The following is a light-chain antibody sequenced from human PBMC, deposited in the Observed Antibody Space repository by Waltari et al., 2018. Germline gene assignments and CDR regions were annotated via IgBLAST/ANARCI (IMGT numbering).Light chain of an antibody. J-gene: IGKJ2*01. CDR1: QEINKY. CDR3: QQYYTVPYS. Sequence: DIQMTQSPSSLSASVGDRVTITCQARQEINKYLNWFQQRPGKAPRVLIYDASDLATGVPSRFSGNGSGTDFSLTISSLQPEDIVRYYCQQYYTVPYSFGQGTSLELK. CDR2: DAS. V-gene: IGKV1-33*01.